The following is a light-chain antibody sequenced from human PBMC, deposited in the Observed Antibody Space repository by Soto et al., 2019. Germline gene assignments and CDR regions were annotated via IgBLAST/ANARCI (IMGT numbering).Light chain of an antibody. V-gene: IGKV3D-15*01. CDR2: GXS. Sequence: IVVMRSPGSFSFPPGERITLPCRSSQSVSGRNLACYQQKSGQAPRLLIYGXSTSANGCPARFSGSGSATEFTRTISSLQSDDCGPYWWHHYKKWPRTFGPGTRLEIK. CDR1: QSVSGRN. J-gene: IGKJ5*01. CDR3: HHYKKWPRT.